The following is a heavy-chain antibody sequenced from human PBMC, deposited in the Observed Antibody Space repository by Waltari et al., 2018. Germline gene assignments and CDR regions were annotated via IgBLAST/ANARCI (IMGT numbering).Heavy chain of an antibody. D-gene: IGHD3-3*01. CDR3: AFWRWLQSGGDY. CDR1: GGTFSSYA. Sequence: GGTFSSYAISWVRQAPGQGLEWMGRIIPIFGTANYAQKFQGRVTITADKSTSTAYMELSSLRSEDTAVYYCAFWRWLQSGGDYWGQGTLVTVSS. CDR2: IIPIFGTA. V-gene: IGHV1-69*06. J-gene: IGHJ4*02.